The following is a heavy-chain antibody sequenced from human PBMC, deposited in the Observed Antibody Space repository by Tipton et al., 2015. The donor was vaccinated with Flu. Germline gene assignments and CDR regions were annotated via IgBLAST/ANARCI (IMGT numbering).Heavy chain of an antibody. V-gene: IGHV3-7*01. J-gene: IGHJ4*02. D-gene: IGHD3-10*01. CDR2: TNQDGSEE. CDR3: VRKGFGDY. CDR1: GFPFSEFW. Sequence: SLRLSCAASGFPFSEFWMHWVRQAPGKGLEWVAHTNQDGSEEAYVESVKGRFTISRDNARNSLYLQMNSLRAEDTAIYYCVRKGFGDYWGQGILVTVSS.